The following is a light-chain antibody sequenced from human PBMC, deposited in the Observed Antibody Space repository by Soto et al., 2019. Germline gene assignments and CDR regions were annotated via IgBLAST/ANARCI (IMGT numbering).Light chain of an antibody. Sequence: QSVLTQPASVSGSPGQSITISCTGTSSDVGSYNLVSWYQQHPGKAPKLMIYEGSKRPSGLSNRFSGSTSGNTASLTISGLQAEDEADYYCCSYAGSSTFHVVFGGGTKLTVI. CDR1: SSDVGSYNL. V-gene: IGLV2-23*03. J-gene: IGLJ2*01. CDR3: CSYAGSSTFHVV. CDR2: EGS.